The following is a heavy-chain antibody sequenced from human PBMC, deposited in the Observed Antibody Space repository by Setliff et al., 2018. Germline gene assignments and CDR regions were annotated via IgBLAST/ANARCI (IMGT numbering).Heavy chain of an antibody. Sequence: ASVKVSCKASGYTFRDYAFAWVRQAPGQGLEWVGWISVYNGDTNYAQKFQGRVALTTDTSTSTAYMELRSLTSDDSAFYYCARAPSVELVTIRTNSWFTYWGQGTLVTVSS. CDR3: ARAPSVELVTIRTNSWFTY. CDR2: ISVYNGDT. D-gene: IGHD5-18*01. J-gene: IGHJ4*02. CDR1: GYTFRDYA. V-gene: IGHV1-18*01.